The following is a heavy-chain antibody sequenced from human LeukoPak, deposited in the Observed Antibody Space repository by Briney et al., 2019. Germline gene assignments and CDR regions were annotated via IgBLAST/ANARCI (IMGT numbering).Heavy chain of an antibody. J-gene: IGHJ6*02. CDR3: AKSNGLLYYSGMDV. V-gene: IGHV3-30*18. Sequence: GGSLRLSCAASGFTFSSYGMHWVRQAPGKGLEWVAVISYDGSNKYYADSVKGRFTISRDNSKNTLYLQMNRLRAEDTAVYYCAKSNGLLYYSGMDVWGQGTTVTVPS. CDR1: GFTFSSYG. D-gene: IGHD2/OR15-2a*01. CDR2: ISYDGSNK.